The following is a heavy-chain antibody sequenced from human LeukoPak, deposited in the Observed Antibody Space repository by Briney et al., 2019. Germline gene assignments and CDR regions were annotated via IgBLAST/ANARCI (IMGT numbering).Heavy chain of an antibody. CDR2: ISSSGSTT. V-gene: IGHV3-48*03. Sequence: PGGSLRLSCAASGFSFSSYGMNWVRQAPGKGLEWVSYISSSGSTTFYADSVKGRFTISRDNAKNSLSLQMNSLRADDTAVYYCARGGIVGATNWFDPWGQGTLVTVSS. CDR3: ARGGIVGATNWFDP. CDR1: GFSFSSYG. J-gene: IGHJ5*02. D-gene: IGHD1-26*01.